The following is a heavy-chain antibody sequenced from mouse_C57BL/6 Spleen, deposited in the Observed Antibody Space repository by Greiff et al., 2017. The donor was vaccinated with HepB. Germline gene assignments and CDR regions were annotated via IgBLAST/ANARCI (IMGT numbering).Heavy chain of an antibody. CDR1: GYTFTSYW. CDR2: IDPSDSYT. CDR3: ARKAYAYGSSSWFAY. J-gene: IGHJ3*01. Sequence: QVQLQQPGAELVKPGASVKLSCKASGYTFTSYWMQWVKQRPGQGLEWIGEIDPSDSYTNYNQKFKGKATLTVDTSSSTTYMQLSILTSEDSAVYYCARKAYAYGSSSWFAYWGQGTLVTVSA. V-gene: IGHV1-50*01. D-gene: IGHD1-1*01.